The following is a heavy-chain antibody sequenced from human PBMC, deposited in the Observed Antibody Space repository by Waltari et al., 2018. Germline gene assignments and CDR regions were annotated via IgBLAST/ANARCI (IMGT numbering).Heavy chain of an antibody. J-gene: IGHJ4*02. CDR2: IIPNLGIE. Sequence: QVQLVQSGAEVKKPGSSVTVSCKASGGTFSSYTISWVRQAPGQGFEWMGRIIPNLGIENYAHKCQGIVTMTADKSTSTDDRVLGSLRAEDTAVDYGAIFSGSYDYWGQGTLVTVSS. CDR1: GGTFSSYT. D-gene: IGHD1-26*01. CDR3: AIFSGSYDY. V-gene: IGHV1-69*02.